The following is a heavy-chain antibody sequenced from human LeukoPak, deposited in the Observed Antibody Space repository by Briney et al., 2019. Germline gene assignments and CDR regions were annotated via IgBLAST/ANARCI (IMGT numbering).Heavy chain of an antibody. V-gene: IGHV3-74*03. CDR3: AYSDHFDN. CDR2: GDGDGSHS. J-gene: IGHJ4*02. Sequence: GGSLRLSCAASGFTFRNYAMSWVRQAPGKGLVWVSRGDGDGSHSTYADSVKGRFTISRDNAKNTLYLQMNSLTGEDTAVYYCAYSDHFDNWGQGTLVTVSS. CDR1: GFTFRNYA. D-gene: IGHD4-17*01.